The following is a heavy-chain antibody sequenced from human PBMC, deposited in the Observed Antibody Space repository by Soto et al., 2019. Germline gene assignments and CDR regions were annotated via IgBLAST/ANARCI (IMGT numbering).Heavy chain of an antibody. Sequence: LRLSCAASGFTFSSFAMHWARQSPGKGLEWVAFISYDGRKNSYADSVKGRFTVSRDNSKNTVYLQMNSLRAEDTAVYYCARGCSSSDCYTNYYYYYGMDVWGHGTTVTVSS. D-gene: IGHD2-2*02. CDR1: GFTFSSFA. V-gene: IGHV3-30*04. CDR2: ISYDGRKN. CDR3: ARGCSSSDCYTNYYYYYGMDV. J-gene: IGHJ6*02.